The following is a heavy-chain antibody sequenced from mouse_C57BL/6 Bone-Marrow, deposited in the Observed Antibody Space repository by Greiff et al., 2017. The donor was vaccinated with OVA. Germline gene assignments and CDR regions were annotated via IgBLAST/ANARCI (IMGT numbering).Heavy chain of an antibody. J-gene: IGHJ2*01. CDR3: ASPDGYFLY. CDR1: GYTFTDYY. Sequence: EVQLQQSGPELVKPGASVKISCKASGYTFTDYYMNWVKQSHGKSLEWIGDINPNNGGTSYNQKFKGKATLTVDKSSSTAYMELRSLTSEDSAVYYCASPDGYFLYWGQGTTLTVSS. D-gene: IGHD2-3*01. V-gene: IGHV1-26*01. CDR2: INPNNGGT.